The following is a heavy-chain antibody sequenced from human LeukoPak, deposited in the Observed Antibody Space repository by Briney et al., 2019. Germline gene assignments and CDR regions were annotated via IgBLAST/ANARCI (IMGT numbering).Heavy chain of an antibody. D-gene: IGHD1-26*01. V-gene: IGHV3-7*01. CDR1: GGSISSYY. J-gene: IGHJ6*03. CDR3: ARAPVGATWVYYYMDV. CDR2: IKQDGSEK. Sequence: PSETLSLTCTVSGGSISSYYWSWIRQPPGKGLEWVANIKQDGSEKYYVDSVKGRFTISRDNAKNSLYLQMNSLRAEDTAVYYCARAPVGATWVYYYMDVWGKGTTVTVSS.